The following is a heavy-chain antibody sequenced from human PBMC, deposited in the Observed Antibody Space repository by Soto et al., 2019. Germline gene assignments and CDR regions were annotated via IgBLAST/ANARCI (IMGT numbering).Heavy chain of an antibody. CDR1: SGSFSGYY. D-gene: IGHD6-13*01. CDR3: ARVLGSSSWYYYYYGMAV. J-gene: IGHJ6*02. CDR2: INHSGST. V-gene: IGHV4-34*01. Sequence: ETLSLTCAVYSGSFSGYYWSWIRQPPGKGLEWIGGINHSGSTNYNPSLKSRVTISVDTSKNQFSLKLSSVTAADTAVYYCARVLGSSSWYYYYYGMAVCGQGTTAPV.